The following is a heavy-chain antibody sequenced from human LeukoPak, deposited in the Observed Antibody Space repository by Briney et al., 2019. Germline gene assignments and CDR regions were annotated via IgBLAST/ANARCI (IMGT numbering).Heavy chain of an antibody. J-gene: IGHJ4*02. CDR3: AKGSGWYV. V-gene: IGHV3-23*01. CDR2: ISGCGGST. D-gene: IGHD6-19*01. CDR1: GFTFSSSS. Sequence: TGGSLRLSCAASGFTFSSSSMSWVRQAPGKGLEWVSVISGCGGSTDYADSVKGRFTISRDNSKNTLYLHINSLRAEDTAVYYCAKGSGWYVWGQGTLVTVSS.